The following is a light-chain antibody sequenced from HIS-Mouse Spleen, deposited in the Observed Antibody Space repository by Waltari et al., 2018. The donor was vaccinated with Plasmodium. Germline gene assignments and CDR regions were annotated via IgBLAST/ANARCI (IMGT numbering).Light chain of an antibody. CDR3: QQYYSTPLT. CDR1: QSVLYSSNNKNY. J-gene: IGKJ4*01. Sequence: DIVMTQSPESLAVSLGGRATIKCNSRQSVLYSSNNKNYLAWYQQKPGQPPKLLIYWASTRESGVPDRFSGSGSGTDFTLTISSLQAEDVAVYYCQQYYSTPLTFGGGTKVEIK. CDR2: WAS. V-gene: IGKV4-1*01.